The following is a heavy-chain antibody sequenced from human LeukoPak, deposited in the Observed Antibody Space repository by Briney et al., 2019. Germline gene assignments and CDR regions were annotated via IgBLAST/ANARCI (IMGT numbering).Heavy chain of an antibody. Sequence: GESLKISCQISGYSLTIYWIGWARQMPGKGLEWMGIINPSDFDTLYSPSFQGHVTISLDRSISTAYLHWTSLEASDTATYYCATTGYSSHWEYFWGQGTLVTVSS. V-gene: IGHV5-51*01. D-gene: IGHD5-12*01. CDR2: INPSDFDT. CDR3: ATTGYSSHWEYF. CDR1: GYSLTIYW. J-gene: IGHJ4*02.